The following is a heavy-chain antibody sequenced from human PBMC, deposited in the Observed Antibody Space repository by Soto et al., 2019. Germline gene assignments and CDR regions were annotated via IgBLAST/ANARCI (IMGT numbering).Heavy chain of an antibody. CDR3: ARGGDYGLDYFDY. Sequence: NPSETLSLTCAVSGYSISSGYYWGWIRQPPGKGLEWIGSIYHSGSTYYNPSLKSRVTISVDTSKNQFSLKLSSVTAADTAVYYCARGGDYGLDYFDYWCQGTLVTVSS. CDR1: GYSISSGYY. D-gene: IGHD4-17*01. CDR2: IYHSGST. J-gene: IGHJ4*02. V-gene: IGHV4-38-2*01.